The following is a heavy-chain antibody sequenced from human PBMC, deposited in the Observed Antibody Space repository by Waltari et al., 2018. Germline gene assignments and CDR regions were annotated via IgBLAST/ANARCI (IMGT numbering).Heavy chain of an antibody. J-gene: IGHJ4*02. D-gene: IGHD2-2*02. CDR2: IWFDGSDK. Sequence: QVNLVESGGGVVQPGGSLGLSCATSGFTFSNFGRHWVRQAPGKGLEWVALIWFDGSDKFYADSVRGRFTISRDNSARTLYLDMDSLRLDDTAMYYCAKDAFGNTYLDFWGQGTLVTVSS. V-gene: IGHV3-30*02. CDR1: GFTFSNFG. CDR3: AKDAFGNTYLDF.